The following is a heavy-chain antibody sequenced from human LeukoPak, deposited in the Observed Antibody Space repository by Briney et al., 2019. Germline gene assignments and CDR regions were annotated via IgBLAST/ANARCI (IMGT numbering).Heavy chain of an antibody. V-gene: IGHV3-23*01. Sequence: GGSLRLSCAVSGFTLTEHALSWVRQDPGERLEWVSGIIDVGDTYYADSVKGRFTISRDSSKNTLYLQMNSLRAEDTATYYCAKDYCRGGNCPLPFFDSWGQGTLVTVSS. CDR2: IIDVGDT. D-gene: IGHD2-15*01. CDR1: GFTLTEHA. J-gene: IGHJ4*02. CDR3: AKDYCRGGNCPLPFFDS.